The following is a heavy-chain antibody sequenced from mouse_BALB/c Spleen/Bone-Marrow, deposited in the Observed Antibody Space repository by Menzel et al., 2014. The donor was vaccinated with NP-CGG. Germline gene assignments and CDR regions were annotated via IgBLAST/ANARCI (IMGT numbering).Heavy chain of an antibody. J-gene: IGHJ3*01. CDR3: ARHAYYDQTEVSFVY. Sequence: DVMLVESGGGLVKSGGSLKLSCAASGFSFNSYGMSWVPQTPEKRLEWVATISGGGSYTFYPDSVKGRFTISRDNAKNNLCLQLSSLRSEDTALYYCARHAYYDQTEVSFVYWGQGTLVTVSA. V-gene: IGHV5-9-2*01. CDR2: ISGGGSYT. D-gene: IGHD2-4*01. CDR1: GFSFNSYG.